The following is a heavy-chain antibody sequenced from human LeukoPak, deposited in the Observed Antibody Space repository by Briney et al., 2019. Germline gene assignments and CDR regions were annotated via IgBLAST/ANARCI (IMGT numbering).Heavy chain of an antibody. V-gene: IGHV3-23*01. Sequence: GGSLRLSCAASGFTFSSYAMSWVRQAPGKGLEWVSAISGSGGSTYYADSVKGRFTISRDNSKNTLYLQMNSLRAEDTAVYYCAKDRTDSSAPNWFDPWGQGTLVTVSS. J-gene: IGHJ5*02. CDR1: GFTFSSYA. CDR3: AKDRTDSSAPNWFDP. D-gene: IGHD3-22*01. CDR2: ISGSGGST.